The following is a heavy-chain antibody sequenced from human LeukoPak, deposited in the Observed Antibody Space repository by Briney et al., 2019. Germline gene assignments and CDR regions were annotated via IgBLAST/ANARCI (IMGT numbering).Heavy chain of an antibody. V-gene: IGHV3-30*02. CDR3: AKDLHGGYSSDY. CDR2: IGYEGGHN. Sequence: GGALRHSCAPCGFTFNNFGMHWGRQAPGKGLEWVTFIGYEGGHNYYADSVKGRFTRCKDNSKATMYLQMNRLRHEDTAVYYCAKDLHGGYSSDYWGQGTLVTV. J-gene: IGHJ4*02. CDR1: GFTFNNFG. D-gene: IGHD4-23*01.